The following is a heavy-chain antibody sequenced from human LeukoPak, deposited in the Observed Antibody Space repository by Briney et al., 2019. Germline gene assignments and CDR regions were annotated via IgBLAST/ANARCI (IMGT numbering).Heavy chain of an antibody. J-gene: IGHJ4*02. CDR2: IYSGGST. CDR1: GFTVSSNY. CDR3: ARGASGSSGWYGSYYFDY. D-gene: IGHD6-19*01. Sequence: GGSRRLSCAASGFTVSSNYMSWGRQAPGKGLEWGSVIYSGGSTYYADSVKGRFTISRHNSKNTLYLQMSSLRAEDTAVYYCARGASGSSGWYGSYYFDYWGQGTLVTVSS. V-gene: IGHV3-53*04.